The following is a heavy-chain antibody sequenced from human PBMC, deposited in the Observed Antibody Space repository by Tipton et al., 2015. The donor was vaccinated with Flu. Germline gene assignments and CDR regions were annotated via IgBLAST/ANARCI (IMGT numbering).Heavy chain of an antibody. J-gene: IGHJ4*02. V-gene: IGHV3-23*01. CDR1: GLTFSRFA. CDR2: ISGSGGDT. Sequence: GSLRLSCAASGLTFSRFAMSWVRQAPGKGLEWVSAISGSGGDTYFADSVRGRFTISRDNSKNTLYLQMNSLRAEDTVVYYCATSGGACSSTTCYYDFDYWGQGALVTVSS. CDR3: ATSGGACSSTTCYYDFDY. D-gene: IGHD2-2*01.